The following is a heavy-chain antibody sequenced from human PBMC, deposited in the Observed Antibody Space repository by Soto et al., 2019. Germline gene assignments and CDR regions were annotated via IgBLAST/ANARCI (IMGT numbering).Heavy chain of an antibody. Sequence: GASVKVSCKASGGTFSSYAISWVRQAPGQGLEWMGGIIPIFGTANYAQKFQGRVTITADKSTSTAYMELSSLRSEDTAVYYCARDGGPYCTNGVCSTYYYYYGMDVWGQGTTVTVSS. V-gene: IGHV1-69*06. CDR2: IIPIFGTA. CDR1: GGTFSSYA. D-gene: IGHD2-8*01. J-gene: IGHJ6*02. CDR3: ARDGGPYCTNGVCSTYYYYYGMDV.